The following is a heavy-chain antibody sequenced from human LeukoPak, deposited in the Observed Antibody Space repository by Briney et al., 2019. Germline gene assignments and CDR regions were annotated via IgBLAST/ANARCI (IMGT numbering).Heavy chain of an antibody. D-gene: IGHD2-15*01. CDR1: GHTFTSYG. V-gene: IGHV1-18*01. CDR2: ISAYNGNT. CDR3: AREEYCSGGSCYPPYGMDV. Sequence: ASVKVSCKASGHTFTSYGISWVRQAPGQGLEWMGWISAYNGNTNYAQKLQGRVTMTTDTSTSTAYMELRSLRSDDTAVYYCAREEYCSGGSCYPPYGMDVWGQGTTVTVSS. J-gene: IGHJ6*02.